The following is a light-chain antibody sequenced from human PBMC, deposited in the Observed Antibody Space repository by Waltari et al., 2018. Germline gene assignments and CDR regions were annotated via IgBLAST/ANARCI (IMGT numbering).Light chain of an antibody. CDR2: SAS. J-gene: IGKJ3*01. CDR1: QSVLYSSNNKNY. V-gene: IGKV4-1*01. Sequence: DIVMTQSPDSLAVSLGERATINCKSSQSVLYSSNNKNYLAWYQQKTGQPPKVLFYSASTREAGVPDRFSGSGSGTDFTLTISSLQAEDVAVYYCQQHYSSPFTFGPGTKVDIK. CDR3: QQHYSSPFT.